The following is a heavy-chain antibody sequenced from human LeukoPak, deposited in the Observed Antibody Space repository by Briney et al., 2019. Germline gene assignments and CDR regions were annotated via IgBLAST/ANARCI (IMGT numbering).Heavy chain of an antibody. Sequence: GGSLGLSCAASEFTFSFYWMTWVRQAPGKGLEWVANIKQDGSEKYYVDSVKGRFTISRDNAKNSLYLQMNSLRAEDTAVYYCARGYSGSYQGWFDTWGQGTLVTVSS. CDR1: EFTFSFYW. CDR2: IKQDGSEK. CDR3: ARGYSGSYQGWFDT. J-gene: IGHJ5*02. V-gene: IGHV3-7*04. D-gene: IGHD1-26*01.